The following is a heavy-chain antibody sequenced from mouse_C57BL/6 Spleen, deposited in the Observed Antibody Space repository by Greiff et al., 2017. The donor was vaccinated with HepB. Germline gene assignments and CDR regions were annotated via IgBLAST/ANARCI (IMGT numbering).Heavy chain of an antibody. D-gene: IGHD2-4*01. CDR2: IDPSDSYT. V-gene: IGHV1-50*01. Sequence: QVQLKQPGAELVKPGASVKLSCKASGYTFTSYWMQWVKQRPGQGLEWIGEIDPSDSYTNYNQKFKGKATLTVDTSSSTAYMQLSSLTSEDSAVYYCARSGDYDGGYWGQGTTLTVSS. CDR3: ARSGDYDGGY. CDR1: GYTFTSYW. J-gene: IGHJ2*01.